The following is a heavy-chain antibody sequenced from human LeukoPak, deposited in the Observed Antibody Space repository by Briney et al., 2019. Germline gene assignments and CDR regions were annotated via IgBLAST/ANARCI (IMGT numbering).Heavy chain of an antibody. D-gene: IGHD3-3*01. J-gene: IGHJ4*02. CDR1: GYTFTGYY. CDR3: ARDHSKDRGVYDFWSGNPDY. CDR2: INPNSGGT. Sequence: ASVKVSCKASGYTFTGYYMHWVRQAPGQGLEWMGWINPNSGGTNYAQKFQGRVTMTRDTSISTAYMELSRLRSDDTAVYYCARDHSKDRGVYDFWSGNPDYWGQGTLVTVSS. V-gene: IGHV1-2*02.